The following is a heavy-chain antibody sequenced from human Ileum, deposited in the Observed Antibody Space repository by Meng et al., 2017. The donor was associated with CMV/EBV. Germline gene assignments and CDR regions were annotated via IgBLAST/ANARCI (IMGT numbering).Heavy chain of an antibody. CDR3: AHILTISNWFDP. CDR2: IYWDDDK. CDR1: GFSLTTSGVG. J-gene: IGHJ5*02. D-gene: IGHD3-9*01. Sequence: QITLKESGPPLVKPTQTLTLTCRFSGFSLTTSGVGVGWIRQPPGKALECLALIYWDDDKRYNPSLRSRLTITKDTSKNQVVLTMTNMDPVDTATYYCAHILTISNWFDPWGQGTLVTVSS. V-gene: IGHV2-5*02.